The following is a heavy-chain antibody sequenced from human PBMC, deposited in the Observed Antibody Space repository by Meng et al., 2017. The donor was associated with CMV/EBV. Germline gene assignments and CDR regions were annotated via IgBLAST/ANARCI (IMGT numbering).Heavy chain of an antibody. J-gene: IGHJ4*02. Sequence: QVRLQGPAPVLVNPSQTLSLTCTVPCGSISSGDYYWSWIRQPPGKGLEWIGYIYYSGSTYYNPSLKSRVTISVDTSKNQFSLKLSSVTAADTAVYYCARDNRRGGVDYWGQGTLVTVSS. V-gene: IGHV4-30-4*08. CDR1: CGSISSGDYY. CDR2: IYYSGST. D-gene: IGHD3-3*01. CDR3: ARDNRRGGVDY.